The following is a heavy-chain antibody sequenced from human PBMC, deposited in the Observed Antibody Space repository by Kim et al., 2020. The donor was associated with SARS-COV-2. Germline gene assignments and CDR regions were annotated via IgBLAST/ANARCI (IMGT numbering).Heavy chain of an antibody. Sequence: GGSLRLSCVTSGVSFTKNDMSWVRQAPGKGLEWVSTIVRSGTNTYYADSVKGRFTISRDTSKSTLYLQMSSLTAEDTALYYCEGGGPSLESWGPGTLVTVSS. CDR1: GVSFTKND. CDR3: EGGGPSLES. V-gene: IGHV3-23*01. D-gene: IGHD3-16*01. CDR2: IVRSGTNT. J-gene: IGHJ4*02.